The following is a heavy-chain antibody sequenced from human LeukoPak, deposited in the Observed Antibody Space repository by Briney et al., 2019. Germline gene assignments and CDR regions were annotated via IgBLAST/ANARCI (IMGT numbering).Heavy chain of an antibody. J-gene: IGHJ4*02. Sequence: ASVKVSCKASGYAFISYDINWVRQATGQGLEWMGWMNPNSGNTGYAQKFQGRVTMTRNTSISTAYMELSSLRSEDTAVYYCARAERRWAWGSYRYTPLDYWGQGTLVTVSS. CDR2: MNPNSGNT. V-gene: IGHV1-8*01. D-gene: IGHD3-16*02. CDR3: ARAERRWAWGSYRYTPLDY. CDR1: GYAFISYD.